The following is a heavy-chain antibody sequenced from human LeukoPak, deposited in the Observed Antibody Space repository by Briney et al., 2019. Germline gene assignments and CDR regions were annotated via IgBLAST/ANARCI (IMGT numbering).Heavy chain of an antibody. CDR3: AKPSSSGYTSVWYLDY. CDR2: IRLDGTNK. Sequence: GGSLRLSCAASGFTFSTYGMHWVRQAPGKGLEGLAFIRLDGTNKDYADSVKGRFIISRDNSKNTLYLQMNSLKAEDTAIYYCAKPSSSGYTSVWYLDYWGQGTLVTVSS. CDR1: GFTFSTYG. V-gene: IGHV3-30*02. J-gene: IGHJ4*02. D-gene: IGHD6-19*01.